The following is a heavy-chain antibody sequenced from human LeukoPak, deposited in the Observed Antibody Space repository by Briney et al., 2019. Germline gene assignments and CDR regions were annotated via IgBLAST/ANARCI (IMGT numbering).Heavy chain of an antibody. CDR3: AREFDGRDAFDI. CDR2: ISYDGSNK. V-gene: IGHV3-30-3*01. CDR1: GFTFSSYA. D-gene: IGHD5-24*01. J-gene: IGHJ3*02. Sequence: GRSLRLSCAASGFTFSSYAMHWVRQAPGKGLEWVAVISYDGSNKYYADSVKGRFTISRDNSKNTLYLQMSSLGAEDTAVYYCAREFDGRDAFDIWGQGTMVTVSS.